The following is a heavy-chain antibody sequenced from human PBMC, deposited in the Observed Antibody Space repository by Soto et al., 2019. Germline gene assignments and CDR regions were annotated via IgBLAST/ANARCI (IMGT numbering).Heavy chain of an antibody. V-gene: IGHV3-30-3*01. CDR3: ARQTRPRNWFDP. CDR1: GFTFSSYA. Sequence: LRLSCAASGFTFSSYAMHWVRQAPGKGLEWVAVISYDGSNKYYADSVKGRFTTSRDNSKNTLYLQLNSLRAEDTAVYYCARQTRPRNWFDPWGQGTLVTVSS. J-gene: IGHJ5*02. CDR2: ISYDGSNK.